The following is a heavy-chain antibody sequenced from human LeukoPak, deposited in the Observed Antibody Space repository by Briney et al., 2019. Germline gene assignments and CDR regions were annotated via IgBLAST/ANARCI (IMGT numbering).Heavy chain of an antibody. D-gene: IGHD3-9*01. V-gene: IGHV3-30*03. CDR1: GFTFSSYG. Sequence: GGSLRLSCAASGFTFSSYGMHWVRQAPGKGLEWVAVISYDGSNKYYADSVKGRFTISRDNSKNTLYLQMNSLRAEDTAVYYCARVNSILTGNDYYFDYWGQGALVTVSS. J-gene: IGHJ4*02. CDR3: ARVNSILTGNDYYFDY. CDR2: ISYDGSNK.